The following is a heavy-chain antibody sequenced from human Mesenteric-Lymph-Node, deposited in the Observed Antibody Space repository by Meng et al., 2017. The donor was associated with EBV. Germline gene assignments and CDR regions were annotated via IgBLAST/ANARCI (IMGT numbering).Heavy chain of an antibody. CDR1: SGSISSSNW. CDR2: IYHNGNT. D-gene: IGHD3-22*01. V-gene: IGHV4-4*02. Sequence: VQLQGSGPGLVKPSGTLSLTCAVSSGSISSSNWWSWVRQPPGKGLEWIGEIYHNGNTNYNPPLKSRVTISVDKSKNQFSLKLNSVTAADTAVYYCARADSSGPWHFDYWGQGTLVTVFS. J-gene: IGHJ4*02. CDR3: ARADSSGPWHFDY.